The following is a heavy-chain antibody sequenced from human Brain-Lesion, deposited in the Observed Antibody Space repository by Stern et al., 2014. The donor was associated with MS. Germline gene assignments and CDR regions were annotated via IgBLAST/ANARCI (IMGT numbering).Heavy chain of an antibody. D-gene: IGHD2-15*01. V-gene: IGHV4-39*01. Sequence: QLQLQESGPGLVKPSETLSLTCTVAGGSVSSTSYAWAWIRQPPGKGLEWIGTIYYSGNTHYSPSLKSRLPISLETSKNQFYLQRRSVTAADTAVYYCAGEEDIRYCSGGSCTGNWFDPWGQGTLVTVSS. CDR3: AGEEDIRYCSGGSCTGNWFDP. J-gene: IGHJ5*02. CDR2: IYYSGNT. CDR1: GGSVSSTSYA.